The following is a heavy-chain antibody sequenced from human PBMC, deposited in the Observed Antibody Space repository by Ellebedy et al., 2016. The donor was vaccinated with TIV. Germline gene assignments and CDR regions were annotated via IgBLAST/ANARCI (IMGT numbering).Heavy chain of an antibody. CDR1: GFTFSNYA. D-gene: IGHD2-2*01. J-gene: IGHJ4*02. Sequence: PGGSLRLSCAASGFTFSNYAMHWVRQAPGKGLEWVAVVSYDGTNKYYADSVKGRFTISRDTSKNTVHLQMNSLRTEDTAVYYCAREATYHRFDHWGQGTLVTVSS. CDR2: VSYDGTNK. CDR3: AREATYHRFDH. V-gene: IGHV3-30*04.